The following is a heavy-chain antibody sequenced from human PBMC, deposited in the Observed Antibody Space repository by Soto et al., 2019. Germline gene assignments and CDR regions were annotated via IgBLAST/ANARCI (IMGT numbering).Heavy chain of an antibody. CDR2: IIPIFGTA. J-gene: IGHJ4*02. CDR3: ARPIQTHYYDSSGYLPFDY. Sequence: SVKVSCKASGGTFSSYAISWVRQAPGQGLEWMGGIIPIFGTANYAQKFQGRVTITADESTSTAYMELSSLRSGDTAVYYCARPIQTHYYDSSGYLPFDYWGQGTLVTVSS. V-gene: IGHV1-69*13. D-gene: IGHD3-22*01. CDR1: GGTFSSYA.